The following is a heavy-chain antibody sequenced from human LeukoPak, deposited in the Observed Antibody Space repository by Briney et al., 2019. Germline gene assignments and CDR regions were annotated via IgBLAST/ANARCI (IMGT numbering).Heavy chain of an antibody. D-gene: IGHD6-19*01. CDR2: INPNSGGT. Sequence: ASVKVSCKASGYTFTGYYMHWVRQAPGQGLEWMGWINPNSGGTNYAQKFQGRVTMTRDTSISTAYMELSRLRSDDTAVYYCARPQTSGWQYFDYWGQGTLVTVSS. J-gene: IGHJ4*02. CDR3: ARPQTSGWQYFDY. V-gene: IGHV1-2*02. CDR1: GYTFTGYY.